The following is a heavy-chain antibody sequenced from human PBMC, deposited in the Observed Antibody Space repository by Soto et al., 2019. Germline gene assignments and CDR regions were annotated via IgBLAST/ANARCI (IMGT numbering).Heavy chain of an antibody. Sequence: PGGSLRLSCAASGFTFSSYSMNWVRQAPGKGLEWVSYISSSSSTIYYADSVKGRFTISRDNAKNSLYLQMNSLRDEDTAVYYCARVPGALWFGELLFSDYWGQGILVTVSS. CDR3: ARVPGALWFGELLFSDY. CDR1: GFTFSSYS. CDR2: ISSSSSTI. D-gene: IGHD3-10*01. V-gene: IGHV3-48*02. J-gene: IGHJ4*02.